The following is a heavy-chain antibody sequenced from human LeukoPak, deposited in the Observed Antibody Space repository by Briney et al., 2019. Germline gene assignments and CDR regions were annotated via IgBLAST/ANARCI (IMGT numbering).Heavy chain of an antibody. Sequence: GGSLRLSCAASGFTFSSYSMNWVRQAPGKGLEWVSSISSSSSYIYYADSVKGRFTISRDNAKNSLYLQMNSLRAEGTAVYYCAGVVTDAFDIWGQGTMVTVSP. CDR3: AGVVTDAFDI. J-gene: IGHJ3*02. CDR2: ISSSSSYI. CDR1: GFTFSSYS. V-gene: IGHV3-21*01. D-gene: IGHD5-18*01.